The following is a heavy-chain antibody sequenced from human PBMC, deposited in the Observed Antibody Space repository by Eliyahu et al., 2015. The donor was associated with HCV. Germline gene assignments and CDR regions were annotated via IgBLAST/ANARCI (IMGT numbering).Heavy chain of an antibody. J-gene: IGHJ5*02. D-gene: IGHD6-19*01. Sequence: QVQLVQSGAEVKKPGSSVKVSCKASGGTFSSYSISWVRQAPGQGLEWMGGIIPIIGTANYAQEXQGRVTITADESTNTAYVELRSLRSDDTAVYYCAIEGGGSGPRWFDPWGQGTLVTVSS. CDR3: AIEGGGSGPRWFDP. CDR2: IIPIIGTA. CDR1: GGTFSSYS. V-gene: IGHV1-69*01.